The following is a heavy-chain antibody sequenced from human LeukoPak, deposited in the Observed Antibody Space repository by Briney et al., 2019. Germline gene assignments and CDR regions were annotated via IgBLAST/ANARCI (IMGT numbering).Heavy chain of an antibody. J-gene: IGHJ4*02. Sequence: GGSLRLSCAASGFTFSSYSMNWVRQAPGKGLEWVSYISSSSSTIYYADSVKGRFTISRDNAKNSLYLQMNSLRAEDTAVYYCARDASYYYDSSGYLDYWGQGTLVTVSS. CDR1: GFTFSSYS. D-gene: IGHD3-22*01. CDR3: ARDASYYYDSSGYLDY. CDR2: ISSSSSTI. V-gene: IGHV3-48*01.